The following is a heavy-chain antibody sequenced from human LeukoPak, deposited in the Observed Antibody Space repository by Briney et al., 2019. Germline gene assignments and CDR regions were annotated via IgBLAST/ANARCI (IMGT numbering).Heavy chain of an antibody. J-gene: IGHJ4*02. CDR2: ISYDGSNK. D-gene: IGHD3-10*02. V-gene: IGHV3-30*18. Sequence: PGRSLRLSCAASGFTFSSYGMHWVRQAPGKGLEWVAVISYDGSNKYYADSVKGRFTISRDNSKNTLYLQMNSLRADDTAIYYCAKEIWGDYVEAPFDYWGQGTLVTVSS. CDR3: AKEIWGDYVEAPFDY. CDR1: GFTFSSYG.